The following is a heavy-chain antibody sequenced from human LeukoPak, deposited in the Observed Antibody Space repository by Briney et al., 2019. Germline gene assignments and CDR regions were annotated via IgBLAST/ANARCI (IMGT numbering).Heavy chain of an antibody. CDR2: ISGGGGST. D-gene: IGHD6-19*01. CDR3: AKDRLAVAGIFDY. CDR1: GFTFSSYA. Sequence: SGGSLRLSCAASGFTFSSYAMSWVRQAPGKGLEWVSAISGGGGSTYYADSVKGRFTISRDNSKNTLYLQMNSLRAEDTAVYYCAKDRLAVAGIFDYWGQGTLVTVSS. V-gene: IGHV3-23*01. J-gene: IGHJ4*02.